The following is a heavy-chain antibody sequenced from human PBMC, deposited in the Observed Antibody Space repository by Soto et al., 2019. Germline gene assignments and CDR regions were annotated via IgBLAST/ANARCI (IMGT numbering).Heavy chain of an antibody. CDR3: ARDLSSAWNTQPFTFDY. CDR1: GYTFSDYY. Sequence: QVQLVQSGAEVKKPGASVKVSCKASGYTFSDYYMHWVRQAPGQGLEWMGWINPNSGGTNYAQKFQGRVTLTRDTSISAAYMELSRLRADDTAVYYCARDLSSAWNTQPFTFDYWGQGTLVTVSS. V-gene: IGHV1-2*02. D-gene: IGHD6-19*01. CDR2: INPNSGGT. J-gene: IGHJ4*02.